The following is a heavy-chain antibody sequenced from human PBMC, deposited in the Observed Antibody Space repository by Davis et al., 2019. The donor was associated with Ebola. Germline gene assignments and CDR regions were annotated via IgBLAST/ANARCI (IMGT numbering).Heavy chain of an antibody. CDR1: GGSFSEYY. CDR3: ARVDRSRGYRLFDY. Sequence: PSETLSLTCTVYGGSFSEYYWSWIRQPPGKGLEWIGYIYYSGSTNSNPSLKSRVTISVDTSKNQFSLKLSSVTAADTAVYYCARVDRSRGYRLFDYWGQGTLVTVSP. D-gene: IGHD3-22*01. V-gene: IGHV4-59*01. CDR2: IYYSGST. J-gene: IGHJ4*02.